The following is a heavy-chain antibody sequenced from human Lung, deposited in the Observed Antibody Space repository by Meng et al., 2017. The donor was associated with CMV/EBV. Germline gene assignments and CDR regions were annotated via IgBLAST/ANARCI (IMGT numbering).Heavy chain of an antibody. Sequence: VQLVPSGAEVNRPGASVKISCQASGYSFSGFYLNWSRQAPGHGPEWLGRVNPISDDTHLAQKFEGRITVIRGATINPAFMELTRLRPDDTAVYYCAKSSDNGWSSWGPGTLVTVSS. CDR3: AKSSDNGWSS. D-gene: IGHD6-19*01. J-gene: IGHJ4*01. V-gene: IGHV1-2*06. CDR2: VNPISDDT. CDR1: GYSFSGFY.